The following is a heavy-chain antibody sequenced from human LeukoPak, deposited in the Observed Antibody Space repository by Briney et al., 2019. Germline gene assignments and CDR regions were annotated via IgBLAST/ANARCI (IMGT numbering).Heavy chain of an antibody. V-gene: IGHV3-66*01. CDR2: IYSGGST. D-gene: IGHD2-2*01. J-gene: IGHJ4*02. CDR1: GFTVSSNY. Sequence: PGGSLRLSCAASGFTVSSNYMSWVRQTPGKGLEWVSVIYSGGSTYYADSVKGRFTISRDNSKNTLYLQMNSLRAEDTAVYYCARGEIYCSSTSCYLDYWGQGTLVTVSS. CDR3: ARGEIYCSSTSCYLDY.